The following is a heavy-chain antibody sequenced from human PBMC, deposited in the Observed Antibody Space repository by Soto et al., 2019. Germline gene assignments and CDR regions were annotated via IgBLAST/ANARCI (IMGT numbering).Heavy chain of an antibody. CDR1: GFTFSSSG. D-gene: IGHD3-3*01. Sequence: GGSLRLSCAASGFTFSSSGMHWVRQAPGKGLKWVAVILYYVSNKYYADSVKGRFTISRDNSKNTLYLQMNSLRAEDTAVYYCAKVLIHYADFWSGYGMDVWGQGT. CDR2: ILYYVSNK. J-gene: IGHJ6*02. V-gene: IGHV3-30*18. CDR3: AKVLIHYADFWSGYGMDV.